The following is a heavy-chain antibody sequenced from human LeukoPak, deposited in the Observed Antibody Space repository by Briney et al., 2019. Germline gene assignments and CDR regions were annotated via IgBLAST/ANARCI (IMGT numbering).Heavy chain of an antibody. J-gene: IGHJ4*02. Sequence: GASVKVSCKASGGTFSSYAISWVRQAPGQGLEWMGGIIPIFGTANYAQKFQGRVTITADESTSTAYMELSSLRSENTAAYYCARDQAKYYDSSGYYSNWGQGTLVTVSS. V-gene: IGHV1-69*13. CDR1: GGTFSSYA. CDR3: ARDQAKYYDSSGYYSN. D-gene: IGHD3-22*01. CDR2: IIPIFGTA.